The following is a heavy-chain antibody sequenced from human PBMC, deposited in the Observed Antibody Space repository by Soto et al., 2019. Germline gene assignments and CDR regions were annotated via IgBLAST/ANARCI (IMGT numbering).Heavy chain of an antibody. J-gene: IGHJ6*02. CDR3: AKDSGTSLGMDV. CDR1: GFTFSSYG. D-gene: IGHD3-10*01. V-gene: IGHV3-30*18. CDR2: ISYDGSNK. Sequence: QVQLVESGGGVVQPGRSLRLSCAASGFTFSSYGMHWVRQAPGKGLEWVAVISYDGSNKYYVDSVKGRFTISRDNSKNTLYLQMNSLRAEDTAVYYCAKDSGTSLGMDVWGQGTTVTVSS.